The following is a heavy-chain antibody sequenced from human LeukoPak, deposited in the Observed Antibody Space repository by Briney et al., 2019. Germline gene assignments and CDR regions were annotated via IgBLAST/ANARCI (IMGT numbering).Heavy chain of an antibody. V-gene: IGHV3-23*01. CDR1: GFTFSSYA. Sequence: GGSLRLSCAASGFTFSSYAMSWVRQAPGKGLEWVSAISGSGGSTYYADSVKGRFTISRDNSKNTLCLQMNSLRAEDTAVYYCAKDQDVGYYDSSGYYDYWGQGTLVTVSS. J-gene: IGHJ4*02. CDR3: AKDQDVGYYDSSGYYDY. CDR2: ISGSGGST. D-gene: IGHD3-22*01.